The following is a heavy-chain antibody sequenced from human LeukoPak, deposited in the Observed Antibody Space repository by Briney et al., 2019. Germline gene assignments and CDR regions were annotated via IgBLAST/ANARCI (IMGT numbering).Heavy chain of an antibody. CDR1: GFTFSSYG. D-gene: IGHD5-12*01. V-gene: IGHV3-30*03. CDR3: ASNGATGDYFDY. Sequence: SGRSLRLSCAASGFTFSSYGMHWVRQAPGKGLEWVAVISYDGSNKYYADSVKGRFTISRDNSKNTLYLQMNSLRAEDTAVYYCASNGATGDYFDYWGQGTLVTVSS. CDR2: ISYDGSNK. J-gene: IGHJ4*02.